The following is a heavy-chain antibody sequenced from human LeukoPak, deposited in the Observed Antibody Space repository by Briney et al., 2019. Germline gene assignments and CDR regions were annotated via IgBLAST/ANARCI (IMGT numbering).Heavy chain of an antibody. D-gene: IGHD6-19*01. Sequence: DSGISAGGENTDYSDSFKGRFNISRDNSKNTLYLQVNSLRAEDTAAYYCAKSEGSSSARRFDYWGQGTLVTVSS. J-gene: IGHJ4*02. V-gene: IGHV3-23*01. CDR2: ISAGGENT. CDR3: AKSEGSSSARRFDY.